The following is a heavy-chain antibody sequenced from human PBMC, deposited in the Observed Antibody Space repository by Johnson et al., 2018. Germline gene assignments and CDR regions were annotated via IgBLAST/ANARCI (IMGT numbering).Heavy chain of an antibody. V-gene: IGHV5-51*03. CDR1: GYSFTNYW. Sequence: VQLVQSGAELKKXGESLKISCRTSGYSFTNYWVGWVRQLPGRGLEWVGVIFPHDSDTRYGPSFQGQVTISADKTLNTAYLQWSSLKASDTAIYYCARLIDRADVGDSWGQGTLVTVSS. J-gene: IGHJ5*02. D-gene: IGHD3-10*01. CDR2: IFPHDSDT. CDR3: ARLIDRADVGDS.